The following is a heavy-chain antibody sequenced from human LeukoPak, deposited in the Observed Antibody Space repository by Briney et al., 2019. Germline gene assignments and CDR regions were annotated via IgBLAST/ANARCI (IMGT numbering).Heavy chain of an antibody. V-gene: IGHV4-59*08. D-gene: IGHD1-26*01. J-gene: IGHJ3*02. CDR1: GGSISTYY. Sequence: SETLSLTCTVSGGSISTYYWSWIRQPPGKGLEWIGYIYYSGSTNYNPSLKSRVTISVDTSKNQFSLKLSSVTAADTAVYYCARAVGALYDAFNIWGQGTMVTVSS. CDR2: IYYSGST. CDR3: ARAVGALYDAFNI.